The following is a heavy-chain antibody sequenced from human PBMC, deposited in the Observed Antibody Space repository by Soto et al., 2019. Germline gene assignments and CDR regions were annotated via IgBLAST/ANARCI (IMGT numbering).Heavy chain of an antibody. Sequence: PSETLSLTCTVSGASVTGFYWSWIRQPPGKGLEWIGYVFHSGSSNYNPSLKSRVTISVDTSKSQFSLKLSSVTAADTAVYYCARAGYYDFWSGYSNDAFDIWGQGTMVTVSS. D-gene: IGHD3-3*01. CDR3: ARAGYYDFWSGYSNDAFDI. CDR2: VFHSGSS. CDR1: GASVTGFY. J-gene: IGHJ3*02. V-gene: IGHV4-59*02.